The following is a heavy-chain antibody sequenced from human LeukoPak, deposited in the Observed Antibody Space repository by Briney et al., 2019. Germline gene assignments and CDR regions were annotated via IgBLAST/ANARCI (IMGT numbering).Heavy chain of an antibody. V-gene: IGHV4-31*03. CDR2: IYYSGST. D-gene: IGHD1-1*01. CDR3: ASGDNDPLFDY. CDR1: GGSISSGGYY. J-gene: IGHJ4*02. Sequence: SQTLSLTCTVSGGSISSGGYYWSWIRQHPGKGLEWIRSIYYSGSTNYNPSLQGRVTISLDTSRNQFSLKLSSVTAADTVVYYCASGDNDPLFDYWGQGTLVTVSS.